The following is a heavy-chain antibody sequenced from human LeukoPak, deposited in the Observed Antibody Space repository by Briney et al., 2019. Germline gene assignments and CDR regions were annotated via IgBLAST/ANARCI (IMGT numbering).Heavy chain of an antibody. J-gene: IGHJ4*02. V-gene: IGHV4-59*08. CDR2: IYYSGST. CDR1: GGSISSYY. CDR3: ARGVPTYYFDY. D-gene: IGHD2-8*01. Sequence: SETLSLTCTVSGGSISSYYWSWIRQPPGKGLEWIGYIYYSGSTNYNPSLKSRVTISVDTSKNQFSLRLSSVTAADTAVYYCARGVPTYYFDYWGQGTLVTVSS.